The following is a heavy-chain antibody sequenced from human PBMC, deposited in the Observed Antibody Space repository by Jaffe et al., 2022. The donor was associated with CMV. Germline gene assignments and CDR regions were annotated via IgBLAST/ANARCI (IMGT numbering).Heavy chain of an antibody. Sequence: QVQLQQWGAGLLKPSETLSLTCAVYGGSFSGYYWSWIRQPPGKGLEWIGEINHSGSTNYNPSLKSRVTISVDTSKNQFSLKLSSVTAADTAVYYCAVGLRKWLSHPKLYFQHWGQGTLVTVSS. D-gene: IGHD3-22*01. CDR2: INHSGST. V-gene: IGHV4-34*01. CDR3: AVGLRKWLSHPKLYFQH. J-gene: IGHJ1*01. CDR1: GGSFSGYY.